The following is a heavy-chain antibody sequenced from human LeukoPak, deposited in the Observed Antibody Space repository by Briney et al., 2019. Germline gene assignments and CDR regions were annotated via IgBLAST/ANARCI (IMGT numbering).Heavy chain of an antibody. CDR2: INSNSKNI. D-gene: IGHD6-13*01. CDR3: STSPSFGSSWYQFNY. Sequence: GGSLRLSCAASGFAFSDYSMNWVRQAPGKGLECLSYINSNSKNIWYADSVKGRFTISRDNSRDTLYLQMNSLRAEDTAVYYCSTSPSFGSSWYQFNYWGQGTLVTVSS. V-gene: IGHV3-48*01. CDR1: GFAFSDYS. J-gene: IGHJ4*02.